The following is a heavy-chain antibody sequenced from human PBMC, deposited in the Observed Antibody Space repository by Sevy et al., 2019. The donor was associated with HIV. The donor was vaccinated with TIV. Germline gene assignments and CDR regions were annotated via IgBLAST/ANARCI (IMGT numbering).Heavy chain of an antibody. Sequence: GGSLRLSCAASGFTFSSYSMNWVRQAPGKGLEWVSSISNSSSYIYYADSVKGRFTISRDNAKNSLYLQMNSLRAEDTAVYYCARMGYCSSTSCYQLSYGMDVWGQGTTVTV. CDR2: ISNSSSYI. D-gene: IGHD2-2*01. CDR1: GFTFSSYS. CDR3: ARMGYCSSTSCYQLSYGMDV. J-gene: IGHJ6*02. V-gene: IGHV3-21*01.